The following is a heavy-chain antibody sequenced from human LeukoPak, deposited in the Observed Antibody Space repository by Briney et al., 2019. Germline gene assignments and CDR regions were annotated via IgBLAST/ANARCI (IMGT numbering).Heavy chain of an antibody. Sequence: PSETLSLTCTVSGGPISSYYWSWIRQPPGKGLEWIGYISYSGSTNYHPSLKSRLTMSVDTSKNQFSVKLSSVTAADTAVYYCARQTSSGRFDYWGQGILVTVSS. J-gene: IGHJ4*02. V-gene: IGHV4-59*08. CDR1: GGPISSYY. CDR2: ISYSGST. CDR3: ARQTSSGRFDY. D-gene: IGHD6-19*01.